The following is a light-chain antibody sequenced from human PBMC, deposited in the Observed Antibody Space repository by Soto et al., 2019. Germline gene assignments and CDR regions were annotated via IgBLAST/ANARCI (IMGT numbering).Light chain of an antibody. J-gene: IGLJ1*01. CDR3: SSYAGNNNYV. Sequence: QPALTQPPSASGSPGQSITISCTGASSDVGGYTSVSWYQQHPGKAPKLIIYEVTKRPSGVPARFSGSRSGNTASLTVSGLQTEDEADYYCSSYAGNNNYVFGSGTKVTVL. CDR1: SSDVGGYTS. CDR2: EVT. V-gene: IGLV2-8*01.